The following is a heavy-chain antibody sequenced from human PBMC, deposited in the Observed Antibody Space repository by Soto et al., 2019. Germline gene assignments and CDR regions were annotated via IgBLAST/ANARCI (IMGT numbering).Heavy chain of an antibody. Sequence: GASVKVSCKASGFTFTSSAVQWVRQARGQRLEWIGWIVVGSGSTSYAQKFQGRVTMTRDTSTSTVYMELSSLRSEDTAVCYCARPRMAVEMATIGFDAFDIWGQGTMVTVSS. D-gene: IGHD5-12*01. CDR1: GFTFTSSA. V-gene: IGHV1-58*01. CDR2: IVVGSGST. J-gene: IGHJ3*02. CDR3: ARPRMAVEMATIGFDAFDI.